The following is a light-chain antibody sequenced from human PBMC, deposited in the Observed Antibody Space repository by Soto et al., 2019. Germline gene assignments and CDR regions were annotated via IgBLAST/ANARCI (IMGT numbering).Light chain of an antibody. J-gene: IGLJ1*01. V-gene: IGLV2-8*01. Sequence: QSVLTQPPSASGSPGQSVTISCSGTSHDIGGFKYVSWYQQHPGKAPKLMIYGVTARPSGVPDRFSGSKSGNTASLTVSGLQADDEADYYCSSYAGNNISLVFGTGTKVTVL. CDR3: SSYAGNNISLV. CDR2: GVT. CDR1: SHDIGGFKY.